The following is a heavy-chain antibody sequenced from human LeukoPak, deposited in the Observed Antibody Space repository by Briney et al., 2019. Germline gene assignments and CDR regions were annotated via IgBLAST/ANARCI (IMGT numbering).Heavy chain of an antibody. CDR2: MSPNSGNT. Sequence: GASVKVSCKASGYTFTSYDINWMRQATGQGLEWMGWMSPNSGNTGYAQKFQGRVTMTRDTSISTAYMELSSLRSEDTAVYYCARAEPGTFGVVIYFDYWGQGTLVTVPS. V-gene: IGHV1-8*01. CDR1: GYTFTSYD. J-gene: IGHJ4*02. D-gene: IGHD3-3*01. CDR3: ARAEPGTFGVVIYFDY.